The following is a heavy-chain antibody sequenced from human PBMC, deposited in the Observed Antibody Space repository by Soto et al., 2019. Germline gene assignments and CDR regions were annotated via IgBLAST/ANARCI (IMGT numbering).Heavy chain of an antibody. CDR2: INHSGST. CDR1: GVSFSGYY. D-gene: IGHD3-3*01. V-gene: IGHV4-34*01. Sequence: ETLSLTCAVYGVSFSGYYWSWIRQPPGKGLEWIGEINHSGSTNYNPSLKSRVTISVDTSKNQFSLKLSSVTAADTAVYYCAREGQSITIFGVVILPGGYYGMDVWGQGTTVTVSS. CDR3: AREGQSITIFGVVILPGGYYGMDV. J-gene: IGHJ6*02.